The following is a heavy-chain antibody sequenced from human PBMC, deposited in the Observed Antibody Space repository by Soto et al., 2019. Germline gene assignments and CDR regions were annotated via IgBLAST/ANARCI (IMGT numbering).Heavy chain of an antibody. CDR1: GVTFSSET. J-gene: IGHJ4*02. CDR2: IIPLFGTA. Sequence: QVQLVQSGADVKKPGSSVKVSCQASGVTFSSETLGWVRQAPGQGLEWVGGIIPLFGTASYAHKFQGRVTITADESTSTVYMELSSLRSDDTAVYFCATELGENPASPFDAWGQGTLVTVSS. V-gene: IGHV1-69*01. D-gene: IGHD3-10*01. CDR3: ATELGENPASPFDA.